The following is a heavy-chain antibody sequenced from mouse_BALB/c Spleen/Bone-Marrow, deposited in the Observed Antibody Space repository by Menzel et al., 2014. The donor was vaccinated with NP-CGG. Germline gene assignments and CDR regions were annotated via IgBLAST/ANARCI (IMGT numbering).Heavy chain of an antibody. Sequence: QVQLQQSGPGLVAPSQSLSITCTVSGFSLTSYGVHWVHQPPGKGLEWLGVIWTGGTTNYDSALMSRLSISKDNSESQVFLKMKSLQTDDTAIYYCARDYGSRHYFDYWGQGTTLIVSS. D-gene: IGHD1-1*01. J-gene: IGHJ2*01. CDR3: ARDYGSRHYFDY. CDR1: GFSLTSYG. CDR2: IWTGGTT. V-gene: IGHV2-9*02.